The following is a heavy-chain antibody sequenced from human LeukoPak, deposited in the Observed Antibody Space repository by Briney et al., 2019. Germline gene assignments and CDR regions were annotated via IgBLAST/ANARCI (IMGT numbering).Heavy chain of an antibody. CDR3: AKGRGYSRNLLDY. CDR2: FASSGDTT. V-gene: IGHV3-23*01. D-gene: IGHD5-12*01. Sequence: GGSLRLSCAASGFTFSTNAMSWVRQAPGKGLEWVSGFASSGDTTYYAGPVRGRFIVSRDNSKNTLYLQMTSLRAEDTAIYYCAKGRGYSRNLLDYWGQGTLVTVSS. CDR1: GFTFSTNA. J-gene: IGHJ4*02.